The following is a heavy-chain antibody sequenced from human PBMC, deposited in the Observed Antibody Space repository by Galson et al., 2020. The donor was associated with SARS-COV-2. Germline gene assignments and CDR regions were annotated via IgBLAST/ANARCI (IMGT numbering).Heavy chain of an antibody. D-gene: IGHD2-2*01. CDR1: GGSISSGSYY. Sequence: SETLSLTCTVSGGSISSGSYYWSWIRQPAGKGLEWIGRIHTSGSTNYNPSLKSRVTISVDTSKNQFSLRLSSVTAADTAVYYCEREACSSTSCYGYYYMDVWGKGTTVTIAS. CDR3: EREACSSTSCYGYYYMDV. J-gene: IGHJ6*03. V-gene: IGHV4-61*02. CDR2: IHTSGST.